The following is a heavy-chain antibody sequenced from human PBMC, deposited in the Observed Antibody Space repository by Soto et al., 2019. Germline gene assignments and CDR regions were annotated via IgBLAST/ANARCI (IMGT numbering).Heavy chain of an antibody. Sequence: SVKVSCKASGGTFSSYAISWVRQAPGQGLEWMGGIIPIFGTANYAQKFQGRVTITADESASTAYMELSSLRSEDTAVYYCARAKGSGSLFDYWGQGTLVTVSS. CDR3: ARAKGSGSLFDY. D-gene: IGHD5-12*01. J-gene: IGHJ4*02. CDR1: GGTFSSYA. CDR2: IIPIFGTA. V-gene: IGHV1-69*13.